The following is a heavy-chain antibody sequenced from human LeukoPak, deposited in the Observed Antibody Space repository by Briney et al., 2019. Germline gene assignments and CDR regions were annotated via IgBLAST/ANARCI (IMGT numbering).Heavy chain of an antibody. J-gene: IGHJ6*02. CDR1: TYTFTSYG. CDR2: IIPIFGTA. Sequence: ASVKVSCKASTYTFTSYGISWVRQAPGQGLEWMGGIIPIFGTANYAQKFQGRVTITADESTSTAYMELSSLRSEDTAVYYCAGLQTYYYYGMDVWGQGTTVTVSS. CDR3: AGLQTYYYYGMDV. V-gene: IGHV1-69*13.